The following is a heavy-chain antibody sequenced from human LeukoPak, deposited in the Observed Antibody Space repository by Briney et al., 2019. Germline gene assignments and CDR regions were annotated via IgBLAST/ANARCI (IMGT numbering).Heavy chain of an antibody. CDR3: ARAYCSGGSCPLDY. J-gene: IGHJ4*02. CDR1: GGSISSSNW. CDR2: IYHSGST. V-gene: IGHV4-4*02. Sequence: SETLALTCAVSGGSISSSNWWSWVRQPPGKGLEWIGEIYHSGSTNYNPSLKSRVTISVDKSKNQFSLKLSSVTAADTAVYYCARAYCSGGSCPLDYWGQGTLVTVSS. D-gene: IGHD2-15*01.